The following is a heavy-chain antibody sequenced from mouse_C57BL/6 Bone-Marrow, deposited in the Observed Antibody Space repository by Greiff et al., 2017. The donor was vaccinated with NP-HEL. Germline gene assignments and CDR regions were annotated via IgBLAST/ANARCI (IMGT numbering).Heavy chain of an antibody. D-gene: IGHD2-1*01. J-gene: IGHJ4*01. V-gene: IGHV1-26*01. CDR1: GYTFTDYY. CDR3: ARPTLYGKGAMDY. Sequence: VQLQQSGPELVKPGASVKISCKASGYTFTDYYMNWVKQSHGKSLEWIGDINPNNGGTSYNQKFKGKATLTVDKSSSTADMELRSLTSEYSAVYYCARPTLYGKGAMDYWGKGTSVTVAS. CDR2: INPNNGGT.